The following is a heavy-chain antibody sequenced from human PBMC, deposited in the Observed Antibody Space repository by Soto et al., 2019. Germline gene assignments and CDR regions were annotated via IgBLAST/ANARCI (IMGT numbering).Heavy chain of an antibody. V-gene: IGHV1-18*04. J-gene: IGHJ6*02. CDR1: GYSFTTHG. Sequence: ASVKVSCKASGYSFTTHGIRWVRRAPGHELEWMGWISAYNGDTHYVQRFQGRLTMTTDTSTSTAYMELRSLTSDDTAVYYCARDPPFSGILRGTPLMDVWGQGTTVTVSS. D-gene: IGHD4-17*01. CDR2: ISAYNGDT. CDR3: ARDPPFSGILRGTPLMDV.